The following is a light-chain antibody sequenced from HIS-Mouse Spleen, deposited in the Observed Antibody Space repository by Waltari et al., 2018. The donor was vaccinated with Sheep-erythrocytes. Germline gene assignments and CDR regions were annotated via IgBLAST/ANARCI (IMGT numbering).Light chain of an antibody. Sequence: QSALTQPASVSGSPGQSITISCTGTSSDVGRYNLLSWYQQHPVKAPKLMIYEGSKRPSGVSNRFSGSKSGNTASLTISGLQAEDEADYYCCSYAGSSTLVFGGGTKLTVL. V-gene: IGLV2-23*01. J-gene: IGLJ2*01. CDR3: CSYAGSSTLV. CDR1: SSDVGRYNL. CDR2: EGS.